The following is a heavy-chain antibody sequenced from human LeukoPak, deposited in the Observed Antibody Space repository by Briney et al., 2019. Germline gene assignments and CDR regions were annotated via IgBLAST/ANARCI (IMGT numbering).Heavy chain of an antibody. D-gene: IGHD1-20*01. Sequence: ASVKVSCKASGYTFTTYDINWVRQATGQGLEWMGWMNPNNGDAGHAQKFQGRVTITRNTSISTAYLELSSLRSEDTAVYYCARGMKRYNWNLSSYYYYMDVWGKGTTVTVSS. V-gene: IGHV1-8*03. CDR2: MNPNNGDA. J-gene: IGHJ6*03. CDR3: ARGMKRYNWNLSSYYYYMDV. CDR1: GYTFTTYD.